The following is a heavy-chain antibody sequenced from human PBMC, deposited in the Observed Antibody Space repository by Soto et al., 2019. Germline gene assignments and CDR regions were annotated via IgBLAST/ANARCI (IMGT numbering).Heavy chain of an antibody. CDR2: MSYDGTKQ. CDR3: ARGGYCSGGGCYSWISYYYGMDV. J-gene: IGHJ6*02. D-gene: IGHD2-15*01. Sequence: GGSLRLSCAASEFTFSTYGMHWVRQAPGKGLEWVAAMSYDGTKQYYVDSVKGRFTISRDNSRNTLFLQLNSLRDEDTAVYYCARGGYCSGGGCYSWISYYYGMDVWGQGTTVTVSS. CDR1: EFTFSTYG. V-gene: IGHV3-30*03.